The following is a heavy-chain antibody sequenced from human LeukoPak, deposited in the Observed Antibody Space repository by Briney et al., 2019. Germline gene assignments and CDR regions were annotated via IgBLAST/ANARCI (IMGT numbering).Heavy chain of an antibody. Sequence: ASVKDSCKSSGYTFTSYDINGVRQATGQGLEWMGWMNPNSGNTGYAQKLEGRVTITRKTSISQAYMELSSLRSEDTAVYYYARSYQLLYHWFDPWGQGTLVTVSS. CDR3: ARSYQLLYHWFDP. V-gene: IGHV1-8*03. CDR2: MNPNSGNT. D-gene: IGHD2-2*02. CDR1: GYTFTSYD. J-gene: IGHJ5*02.